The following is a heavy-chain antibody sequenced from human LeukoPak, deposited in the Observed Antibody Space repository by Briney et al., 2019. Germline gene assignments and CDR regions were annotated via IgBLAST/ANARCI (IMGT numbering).Heavy chain of an antibody. V-gene: IGHV3-48*01. CDR2: ISSTSSI. CDR3: ARATSYGRFDY. J-gene: IGHJ4*02. CDR1: GFTFSSYS. D-gene: IGHD3-10*01. Sequence: GGSLRLSCAASGFTFSSYSMHWVRQAPGKGLEWVSYISSTSSIYYADSVKGRFTVSRDNAKNSLYLQMNSLRAEDTALYYCARATSYGRFDYWGQGTLVTVSS.